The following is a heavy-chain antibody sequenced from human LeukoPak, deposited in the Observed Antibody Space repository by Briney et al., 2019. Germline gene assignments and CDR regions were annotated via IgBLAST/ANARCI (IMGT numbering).Heavy chain of an antibody. Sequence: SETLSLTCTVSGGSISSSSYYWGWIRQPPGKGLEWIGSIYYSGSTYYNPSLKSRVTISVDTSKNQFSLKLSSVTAADTAVYYCAREDDDSSGEGFQFDYWGQGTLVTVSS. CDR2: IYYSGST. CDR1: GGSISSSSYY. CDR3: AREDDDSSGEGFQFDY. D-gene: IGHD3-22*01. V-gene: IGHV4-39*07. J-gene: IGHJ4*02.